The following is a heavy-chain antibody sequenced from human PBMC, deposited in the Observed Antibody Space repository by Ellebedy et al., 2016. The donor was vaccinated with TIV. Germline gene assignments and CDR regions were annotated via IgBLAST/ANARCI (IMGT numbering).Heavy chain of an antibody. D-gene: IGHD3-3*01. V-gene: IGHV1-69*06. J-gene: IGHJ4*02. CDR3: ATGPKDYSPYPSFFGS. Sequence: AASVKVSCKASGGTFNNYDINWVRQTPGPGLEWMGGVIFIFGTTKYSQKFQDRVTVTADKSTDTAYLELSSLTSDDTAVYFCATGPKDYSPYPSFFGSWGRGTLVTVSS. CDR1: GGTFNNYD. CDR2: VIFIFGTT.